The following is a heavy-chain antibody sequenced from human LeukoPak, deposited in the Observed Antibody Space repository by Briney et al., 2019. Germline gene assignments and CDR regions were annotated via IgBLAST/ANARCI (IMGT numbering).Heavy chain of an antibody. CDR3: ARLSQTPDYYGSGGYFYLGY. J-gene: IGHJ4*02. V-gene: IGHV1-8*01. CDR2: MNPNTGNT. CDR1: RYTFGSYD. D-gene: IGHD3-22*01. Sequence: ASVRVSCKGYRYTFGSYDINWVRQAPGQGLEWMGWMNPNTGNTGYAPKFQGRVTMTRDTSISTAYMELRGLRSEDTAVYYCARLSQTPDYYGSGGYFYLGYWGQGTRVTVSS.